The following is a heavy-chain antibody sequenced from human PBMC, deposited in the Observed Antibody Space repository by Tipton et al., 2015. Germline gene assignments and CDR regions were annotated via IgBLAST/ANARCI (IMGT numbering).Heavy chain of an antibody. D-gene: IGHD3-3*01. V-gene: IGHV4-31*03. CDR2: IYNTGSV. CDR1: GDSISSGGYY. CDR3: ARGRGNWSGYPVDY. J-gene: IGHJ4*02. Sequence: TLSLTCTVSGDSISSGGYYWTWIRQHPVRGLEWIGYIYNTGSVYYNPSLQSRLSISMDTSKDQFSLTLNSVTAADTAVYYCARGRGNWSGYPVDYWGQGTLVTVSS.